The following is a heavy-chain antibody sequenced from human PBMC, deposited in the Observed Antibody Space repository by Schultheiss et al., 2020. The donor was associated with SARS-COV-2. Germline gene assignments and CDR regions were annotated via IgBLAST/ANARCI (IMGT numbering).Heavy chain of an antibody. J-gene: IGHJ4*02. CDR1: GGSISSGYY. D-gene: IGHD5-18*01. CDR3: ASYQADTAMVTALGIDY. V-gene: IGHV4-38-2*02. CDR2: IYHSGST. Sequence: SETLSLTCTLSGGSISSGYYWGWIRQPPGKGLEWIGSIYHSGSTYYNPSLKSRVTISVDTSKNQFSLRLSSVTAADTAVYYCASYQADTAMVTALGIDYWGQGTLVTVAS.